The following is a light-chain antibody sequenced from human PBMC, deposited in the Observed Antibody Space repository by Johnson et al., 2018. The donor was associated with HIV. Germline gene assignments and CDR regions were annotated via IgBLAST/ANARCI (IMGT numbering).Light chain of an antibody. Sequence: QSVLTQPPSVSAAPGQKVTISCSGSSSNIGSNYVSWYQQLPGTAPKLLIYENNKRPSGIPDRFYGSKSGTSATLGITGLQTGDEADYYCGTWDSSLSAYVFGTGTQVTVL. CDR1: SSNIGSNY. CDR2: ENN. CDR3: GTWDSSLSAYV. V-gene: IGLV1-51*02. J-gene: IGLJ1*01.